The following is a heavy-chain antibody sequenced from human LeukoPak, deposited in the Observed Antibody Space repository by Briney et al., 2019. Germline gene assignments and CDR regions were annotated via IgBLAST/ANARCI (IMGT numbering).Heavy chain of an antibody. CDR3: ASDPGYSRNWYFDY. Sequence: PGGSLRLSCAASGSTFSNYGMHWVRQVPGKGLEWVALIWYDGSNEYYADSVKGRFTISRDNSKNTLYLQMNSLGAEDTAVYYCASDPGYSRNWYFDYWGQGTLVTVSS. CDR2: IWYDGSNE. D-gene: IGHD6-13*01. V-gene: IGHV3-33*01. CDR1: GSTFSNYG. J-gene: IGHJ4*02.